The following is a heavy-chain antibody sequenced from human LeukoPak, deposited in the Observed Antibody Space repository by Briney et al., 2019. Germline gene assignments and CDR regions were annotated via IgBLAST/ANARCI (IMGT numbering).Heavy chain of an antibody. J-gene: IGHJ4*02. V-gene: IGHV4-4*02. CDR2: IYHSGST. CDR3: ARARSSSRPPDY. D-gene: IGHD6-13*01. CDR1: GGSFSSSNL. Sequence: SGSLSLTCAVSGGSFSSSNLCRCRHPPPGERQWWIGEIYHSGSTNYDPSLKGRFTISVDKSKNQLSLKLSSVTAADTAVCYCARARSSSRPPDYWGQGTLVTVSS.